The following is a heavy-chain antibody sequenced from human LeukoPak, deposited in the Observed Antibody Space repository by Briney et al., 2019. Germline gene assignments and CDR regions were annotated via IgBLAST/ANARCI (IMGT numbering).Heavy chain of an antibody. CDR3: AREGVGPTDY. J-gene: IGHJ4*02. CDR1: GYTFTGYY. CDR2: INPNSGGT. V-gene: IGHV1-2*02. D-gene: IGHD3/OR15-3a*01. Sequence: ASVKVSCKASGYTFTGYYMHWVRQAPGQGLEWMGWINPNSGGTNYAQKFQGRVTMTRDTSTSTVYMELSSLRSEDTAVYYCAREGVGPTDYWGQGTLVTVSS.